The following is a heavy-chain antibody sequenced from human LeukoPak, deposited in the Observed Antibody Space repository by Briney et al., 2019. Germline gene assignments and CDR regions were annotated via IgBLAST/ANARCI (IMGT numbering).Heavy chain of an antibody. J-gene: IGHJ5*02. Sequence: SETLSLTCAVYGGSFSGYYWSWIRQPPGKGLEWIGEINHSGSTNYNPSLKSRVTISVDTSKNQYSLKLSSVTAADTAVYYCASRSGSYYRWFDPWGQGTLVTVSS. CDR3: ASRSGSYYRWFDP. CDR2: INHSGST. V-gene: IGHV4-34*01. CDR1: GGSFSGYY. D-gene: IGHD1-26*01.